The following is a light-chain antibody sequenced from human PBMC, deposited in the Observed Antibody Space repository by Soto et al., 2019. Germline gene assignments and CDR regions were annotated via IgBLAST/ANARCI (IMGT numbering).Light chain of an antibody. CDR2: DDR. Sequence: SYELTQPPSVPVAPGQTARISCEGDNIGSKSVYWHQQKPGQAPVLVVYDDRDRPSGIPERFSGSNSGNTATLTINGVEAGDEADYYCQVWDSTSAQYVFGTGTKVTVL. CDR3: QVWDSTSAQYV. V-gene: IGLV3-21*02. CDR1: NIGSKS. J-gene: IGLJ1*01.